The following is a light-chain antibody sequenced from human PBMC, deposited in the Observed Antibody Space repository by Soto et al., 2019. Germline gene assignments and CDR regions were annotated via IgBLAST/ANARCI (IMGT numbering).Light chain of an antibody. CDR1: SSDVGAYNY. Sequence: QSALTQPASVSGPPGQSITISCTGTSSDVGAYNYVSWYQHHPGKAPRLVIYDVTNRPSGISDRFSGSKSGNTASLTISGLLAEDEADYYCTSYTSTSTYVFRTGTKLTVL. V-gene: IGLV2-14*01. CDR2: DVT. CDR3: TSYTSTSTYV. J-gene: IGLJ1*01.